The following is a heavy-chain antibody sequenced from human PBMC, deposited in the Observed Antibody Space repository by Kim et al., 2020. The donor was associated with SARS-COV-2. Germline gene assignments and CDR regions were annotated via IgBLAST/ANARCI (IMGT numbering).Heavy chain of an antibody. CDR3: ARTYYYPAGYSYPMDV. Sequence: SVKGRFTTSRDNTKNTLYLQMNSLRGDDTAVYYCARTYYYPAGYSYPMDVWGQGTTVTVSS. D-gene: IGHD3-10*01. V-gene: IGHV3-30*01. J-gene: IGHJ6*02.